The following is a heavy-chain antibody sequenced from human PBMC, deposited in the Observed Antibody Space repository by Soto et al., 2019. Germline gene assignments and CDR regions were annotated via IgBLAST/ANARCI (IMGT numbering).Heavy chain of an antibody. CDR3: ARAYEYDYFDY. D-gene: IGHD3-16*01. CDR1: GFTFSSYA. CDR2: ISYDGSNK. J-gene: IGHJ4*02. Sequence: LRLSCAASGFTFSSYAMHWVRQAPGKGLEWVAVISYDGSNKYYADSVKGRFTISRDNSKNTLYLQMNSLRAEDTAVYYCARAYEYDYFDYWGQGTLVTVSS. V-gene: IGHV3-30-3*01.